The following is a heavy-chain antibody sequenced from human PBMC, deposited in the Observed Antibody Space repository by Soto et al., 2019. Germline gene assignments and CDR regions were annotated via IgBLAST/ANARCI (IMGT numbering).Heavy chain of an antibody. Sequence: XETLSLTCGVSGGSISSINWWSWVRQAPGKGLEWLGEIYQSGTTNYNPSLKSRVTMSIDKSKNQFFLNVTSVTAADTAVYYCARTAGTYPTHPFDHWGQGPLVTVSS. CDR2: IYQSGTT. CDR1: GGSISSINW. J-gene: IGHJ5*02. V-gene: IGHV4-4*02. D-gene: IGHD3-10*01. CDR3: ARTAGTYPTHPFDH.